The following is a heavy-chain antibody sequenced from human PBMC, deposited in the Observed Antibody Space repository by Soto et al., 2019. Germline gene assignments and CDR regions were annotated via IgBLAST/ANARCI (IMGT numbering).Heavy chain of an antibody. V-gene: IGHV1-69*13. J-gene: IGHJ4*02. D-gene: IGHD3-3*01. CDR2: IIPIFGTA. CDR1: GGTFSSYA. CDR3: ARDIPPVRRKIRFLEWLGGV. Sequence: SVKVSCKASGGTFSSYAISWVRQAPGQGLEWMGGIIPIFGTANYAQKFQGRVTITADESTSTAYMELSSLRSEDTAVYYCARDIPPVRRKIRFLEWLGGVWGQGTLVTISS.